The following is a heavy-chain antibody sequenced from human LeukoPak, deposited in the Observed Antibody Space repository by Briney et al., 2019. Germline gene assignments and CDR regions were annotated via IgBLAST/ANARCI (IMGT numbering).Heavy chain of an antibody. CDR1: SGSISSYY. CDR2: VYYNGST. CDR3: AATGPYYFHY. D-gene: IGHD3-9*01. V-gene: IGHV4-59*08. J-gene: IGHJ4*02. Sequence: PSETLSLTCTVSSGSISSYYWSWIRQPPGKGLEWIGHVYYNGSTNYNPSLKSRVTISVDTSKNQFSLKLTSVTAADTAVYFCAATGPYYFHYWGQGTLVTVSS.